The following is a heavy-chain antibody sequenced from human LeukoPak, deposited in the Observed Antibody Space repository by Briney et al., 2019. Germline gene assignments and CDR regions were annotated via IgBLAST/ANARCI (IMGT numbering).Heavy chain of an antibody. V-gene: IGHV4-34*01. CDR2: INHSGST. D-gene: IGHD6-6*01. CDR1: GGSFSGYY. CDR3: ARVRTFEYSSPGGWFDP. Sequence: ASETLSLTCAVYGGSFSGYYWSWIRQPPGKGLEWIGEINHSGSTNYNPSLKGRVTISVDTSKNQFSLKLSSVTAADTAVYYCARVRTFEYSSPGGWFDPWGQGTLVTVSS. J-gene: IGHJ5*02.